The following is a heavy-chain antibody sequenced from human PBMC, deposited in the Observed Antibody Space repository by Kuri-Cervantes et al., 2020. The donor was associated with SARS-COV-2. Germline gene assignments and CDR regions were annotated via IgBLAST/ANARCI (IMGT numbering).Heavy chain of an antibody. D-gene: IGHD6-13*01. J-gene: IGHJ4*02. CDR3: ASWDSSSWETRHY. CDR1: GGSISSYY. Sequence: SETLSLTCTVSGGSISSYYWSWIRQPPGKGLEWIGYIYYSGSTYYNPSLKSRVTISVDTSKNQFSLKLSSVTAADTTVYYCASWDSSSWETRHYWGQGTLVTVSS. V-gene: IGHV4-59*12. CDR2: IYYSGST.